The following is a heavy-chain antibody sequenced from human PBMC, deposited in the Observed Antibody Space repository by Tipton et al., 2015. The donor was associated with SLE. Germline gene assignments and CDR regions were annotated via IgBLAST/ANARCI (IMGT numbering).Heavy chain of an antibody. Sequence: TLSLTCTVSGDSISRGNYYWAWIRHPAGKGLEWIGHIYTSGTTDYNPSLKSRVTISLDTSKNQFSLKLISVTAADTAVYYCARVAVVTPRHAIDIWGQGTVVTVSS. D-gene: IGHD4-23*01. CDR3: ARVAVVTPRHAIDI. CDR2: IYTSGTT. CDR1: GDSISRGNYY. J-gene: IGHJ3*02. V-gene: IGHV4-61*09.